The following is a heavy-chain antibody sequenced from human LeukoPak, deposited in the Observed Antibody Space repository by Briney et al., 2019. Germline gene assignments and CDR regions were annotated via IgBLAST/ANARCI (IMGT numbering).Heavy chain of an antibody. CDR3: ARETTKRDYDYVWGSYQPLFDY. V-gene: IGHV4-34*01. CDR1: GGSFSGYY. Sequence: SETLSLTCAVYGGSFSGYYWSWIRQPPGKGLEWIGEINHSGSTNYNPSLKSRVTISVDTSKNQFSLKLSSVTAADTAVYYCARETTKRDYDYVWGSYQPLFDYWGQGTLVTVSS. J-gene: IGHJ4*02. CDR2: INHSGST. D-gene: IGHD3-16*02.